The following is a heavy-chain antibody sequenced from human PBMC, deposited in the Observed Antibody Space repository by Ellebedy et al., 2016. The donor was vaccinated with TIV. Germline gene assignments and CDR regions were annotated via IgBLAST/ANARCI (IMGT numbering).Heavy chain of an antibody. Sequence: GESLKISXTTSGFTFGDYGMSWFRQASGKGLEWVGLIRSKAYGGTTQYAASVKGRFSISRDDSKSIAFLQMNSLNTEDTAVYFCTRDSEDLVSYGMDVWGQGTTVTVSS. V-gene: IGHV3-49*03. CDR2: IRSKAYGGTT. J-gene: IGHJ6*02. CDR1: GFTFGDYG. D-gene: IGHD3/OR15-3a*01. CDR3: TRDSEDLVSYGMDV.